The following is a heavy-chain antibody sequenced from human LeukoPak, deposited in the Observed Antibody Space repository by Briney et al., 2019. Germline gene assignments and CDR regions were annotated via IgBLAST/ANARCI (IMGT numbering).Heavy chain of an antibody. J-gene: IGHJ6*04. CDR3: TTFPGWGSGYYSYSKAV. CDR2: IKSKADGGVT. D-gene: IGHD2-21*01. CDR1: GFIFIHAW. Sequence: GGSLRLSCAASGFIFIHAWMTWVRQARGKGLEWIGRIKSKADGGVTDYAAAVRGRFTFSRDDSTNTLYLELNRLTTEDTSVYYWTTFPGWGSGYYSYSKAVWGKGTTVTVSS. V-gene: IGHV3-15*01.